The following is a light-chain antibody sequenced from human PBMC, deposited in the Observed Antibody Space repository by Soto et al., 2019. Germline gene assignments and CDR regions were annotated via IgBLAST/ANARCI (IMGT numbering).Light chain of an antibody. CDR1: QGISSY. CDR2: AAS. CDR3: QQLNSYPRLT. J-gene: IGKJ4*01. V-gene: IGKV1-9*01. Sequence: DIQLTHSPSFLSASVGDRVTITCRASQGISSYLAWYQQKPGKAPKLLIYAASTVQSGVPSRFSGSGSGTEFALTISSLQPEDFATYYCQQLNSYPRLTFGGGTKVEIK.